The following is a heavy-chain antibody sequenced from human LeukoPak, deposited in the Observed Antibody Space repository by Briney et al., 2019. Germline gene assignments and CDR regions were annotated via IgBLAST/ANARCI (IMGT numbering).Heavy chain of an antibody. D-gene: IGHD1-26*01. CDR1: GLAFSGSA. J-gene: IGHJ4*02. V-gene: IGHV3-73*01. Sequence: GGSLRLSCAASGLAFSGSAIHWVRQVSGKGLEWVGRIRTKANNYATAYAASVQGRFTISRDDSKNTAYLQMNSLRVEDTAVYYCVKDVGLRYFFDYWGQGTLVTVSS. CDR3: VKDVGLRYFFDY. CDR2: IRTKANNYAT.